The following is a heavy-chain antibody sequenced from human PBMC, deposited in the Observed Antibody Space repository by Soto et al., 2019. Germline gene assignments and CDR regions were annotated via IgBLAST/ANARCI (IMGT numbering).Heavy chain of an antibody. D-gene: IGHD2-15*01. J-gene: IGHJ6*03. CDR2: IYSGGST. CDR3: ARGLRELGYCSGGSCYSSAYYYYYMDV. CDR1: GFTVSSNY. V-gene: IGHV3-66*01. Sequence: EVQLVESGGGLVQPGGSLRLSCAASGFTVSSNYMSWVRQAPGKGLEWVSVIYSGGSTYYADSVKGRFTISRDNSKNTLYLQMNSLRAEDTAVYYCARGLRELGYCSGGSCYSSAYYYYYMDVWGKGTTVTVSS.